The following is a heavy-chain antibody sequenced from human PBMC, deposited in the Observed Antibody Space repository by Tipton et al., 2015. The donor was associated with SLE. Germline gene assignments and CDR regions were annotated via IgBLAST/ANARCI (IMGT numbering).Heavy chain of an antibody. CDR3: ASTNWAFDY. D-gene: IGHD7-27*01. CDR1: GGSFSDYY. CDR2: INHSGST. V-gene: IGHV4-34*01. Sequence: TLSLTCAVYGGSFSDYYWSWIRQPPGKGLEWIGEINHSGSTNYNPSFKSRVTISVDTSKNQFSLKVNSVTAADTAVYYCASTNWAFDYWGQGTPVTVSS. J-gene: IGHJ4*02.